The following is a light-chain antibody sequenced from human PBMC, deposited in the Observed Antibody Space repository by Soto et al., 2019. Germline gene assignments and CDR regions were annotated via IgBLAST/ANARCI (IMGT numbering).Light chain of an antibody. CDR2: AVS. CDR1: QTVHNN. CDR3: QQYTNWPIT. V-gene: IGKV3-15*01. J-gene: IGKJ5*01. Sequence: EVVMTQSPATLSVSPGESVTLSCRASQTVHNNYLAWYQQKPGQAPRLLIYAVSARATGIPARFSGSGSGTEFTLTINGLQSEDFAVYYCQQYTNWPITLVQGTRLEI.